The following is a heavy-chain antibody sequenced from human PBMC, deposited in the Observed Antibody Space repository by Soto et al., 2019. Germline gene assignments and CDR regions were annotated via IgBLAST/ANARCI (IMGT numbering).Heavy chain of an antibody. CDR2: IYTSASI. CDR1: GADINTYS. D-gene: IGHD6-13*01. CDR3: ARDREAGYNFYYGMDV. J-gene: IGHJ6*02. V-gene: IGHV4-4*07. Sequence: SETLSLTCSVSGADINTYSWTWIRQPAGKGLEWIGRIYTSASINYNPSLKGRVTLSVDTSTNQVSLRLASVTAADTAIYYCARDREAGYNFYYGMDVWGQGTTVTVYS.